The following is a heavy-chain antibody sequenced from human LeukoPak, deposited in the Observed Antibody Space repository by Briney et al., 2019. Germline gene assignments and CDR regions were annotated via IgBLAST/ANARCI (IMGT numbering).Heavy chain of an antibody. CDR3: ARAAAAAMANYFDY. Sequence: ASLKVSCTAPGNTFTDYYIYCVRHAPGQRLESIGWINPNSGGTSYAQKFQDGVTMTRDTSISTAYMELSSLRSDDTAVYYCARAAAAAMANYFDYWGQGTLVTVSS. V-gene: IGHV1-2*02. CDR2: INPNSGGT. J-gene: IGHJ4*02. D-gene: IGHD2-2*01. CDR1: GNTFTDYY.